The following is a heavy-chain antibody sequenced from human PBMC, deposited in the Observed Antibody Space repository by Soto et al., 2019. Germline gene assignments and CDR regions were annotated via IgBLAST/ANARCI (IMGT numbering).Heavy chain of an antibody. CDR3: AKWGNDGLGNRFDP. J-gene: IGHJ5*02. CDR2: IDHGGRT. V-gene: IGHV4-4*02. D-gene: IGHD3-16*01. CDR1: GGSISSNNW. Sequence: PSETLSLTCVVSGGSISSNNWWNWVRQPPGKGLEWVGEIDHGGRTKYSPSLKSRVTISVDKSKNQFSLQLTSVTAADTAVYYCAKWGNDGLGNRFDPWGQGTLVTVSS.